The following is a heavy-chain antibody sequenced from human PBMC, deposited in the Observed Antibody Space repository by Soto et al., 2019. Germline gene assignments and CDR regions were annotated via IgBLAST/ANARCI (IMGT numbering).Heavy chain of an antibody. J-gene: IGHJ6*02. CDR2: ISYDGSNK. CDR3: ARDIVVVVAARVGNYYYGMDV. Sequence: QVQLVESGGGVVQPGRSLRLSCAASGFTFSSYAMHWVRQAPGKGLEWVAVISYDGSNKYYAESVKGRFTISRDNSKNTLYLQMNSLRAEDTAVYYCARDIVVVVAARVGNYYYGMDVWGQGTTVTVSS. D-gene: IGHD2-15*01. V-gene: IGHV3-30-3*01. CDR1: GFTFSSYA.